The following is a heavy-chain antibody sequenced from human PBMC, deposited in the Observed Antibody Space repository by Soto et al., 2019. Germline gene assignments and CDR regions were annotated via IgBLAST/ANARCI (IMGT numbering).Heavy chain of an antibody. J-gene: IGHJ6*02. CDR3: ARAADAGANYDFWSGYYPKTNYYYYGMDV. Sequence: EVQLVESGGGLVKPGGSLRLSCAASGFTFSSYSMNWVRQAPGKGLEWVSSISSSSSYIYYADSVKGRFTISRDNAKNSLYLQMNSLRAEDTAVYYCARAADAGANYDFWSGYYPKTNYYYYGMDVWGQGTTVTVSS. CDR1: GFTFSSYS. V-gene: IGHV3-21*01. D-gene: IGHD3-3*01. CDR2: ISSSSSYI.